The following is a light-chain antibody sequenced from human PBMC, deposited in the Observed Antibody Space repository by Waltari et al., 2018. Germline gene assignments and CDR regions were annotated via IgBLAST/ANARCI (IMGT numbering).Light chain of an antibody. Sequence: DIVMTQSPLSLPVPPGCPAPIPCRSSQSLLHRNGNTYLEWYLQKPGQSPQLLIYFGSIRAAGVPDRFSGSGSGTDFTLKISRVEAEDVGVYYCMQATHAITFGGGTKVEIK. CDR1: QSLLHRNGNTY. V-gene: IGKV2-28*01. CDR2: FGS. J-gene: IGKJ4*01. CDR3: MQATHAIT.